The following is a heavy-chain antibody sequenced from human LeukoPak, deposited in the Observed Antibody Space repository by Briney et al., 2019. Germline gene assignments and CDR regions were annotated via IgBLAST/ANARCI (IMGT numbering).Heavy chain of an antibody. J-gene: IGHJ4*02. V-gene: IGHV1-2*02. CDR3: ARDRGYSYGSGVYYFDY. CDR2: INPNSGGT. CDR1: GYTFTGYY. Sequence: GASVKVSCKASGYTFTGYYMHWVRQAPGQGLEWMGWINPNSGGTNYAQKFQGRVTMTRDTSISTAYMELSRLRSEDTAVYYCARDRGYSYGSGVYYFDYWGQGTLVTVSS. D-gene: IGHD5-18*01.